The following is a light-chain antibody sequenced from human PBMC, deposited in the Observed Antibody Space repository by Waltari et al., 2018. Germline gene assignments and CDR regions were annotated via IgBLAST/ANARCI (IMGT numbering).Light chain of an antibody. Sequence: EIVLTQSPGTLSLSPGDGATLSCRASQIVHSDYLGWYQQKPGQAPRLLVFDASYRATGIPDRVSGSGSGTDFTLTINSVEPEDFATYYCHQYADSPVTFGPGTKVDFK. V-gene: IGKV3-20*01. CDR2: DAS. CDR1: QIVHSDY. CDR3: HQYADSPVT. J-gene: IGKJ3*01.